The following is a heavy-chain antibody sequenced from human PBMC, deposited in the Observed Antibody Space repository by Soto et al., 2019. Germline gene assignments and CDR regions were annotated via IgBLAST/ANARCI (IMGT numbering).Heavy chain of an antibody. CDR1: GGSITSYY. Sequence: SETLSLTCTVSGGSITSYYWSWIRQPPGKGLEWIGYIYYSGSINYNPSLKSRVTVSVDKSKNQFSLKLSSVTAADTAIYYCAAYGSGSYSPSYNWFDPWGQGTLVTVSS. CDR2: IYYSGSI. J-gene: IGHJ5*02. D-gene: IGHD3-10*01. V-gene: IGHV4-59*08. CDR3: AAYGSGSYSPSYNWFDP.